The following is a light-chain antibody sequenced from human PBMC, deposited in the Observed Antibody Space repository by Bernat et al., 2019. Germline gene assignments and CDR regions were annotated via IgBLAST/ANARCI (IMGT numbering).Light chain of an antibody. CDR1: QSLLHRKGYNY. J-gene: IGKJ1*01. CDR2: LGS. V-gene: IGKV2-28*01. CDR3: LQALQSPPT. Sequence: DIVMTQSPLSLPVTPGEPASISCRSSQSLLHRKGYNYLDWYLQKPGQSPQLLIYLGSNRASGVPDRFSGSGSGTDFTLRISRVEAEDVGVYYCLQALQSPPTFGQGNKVEIK.